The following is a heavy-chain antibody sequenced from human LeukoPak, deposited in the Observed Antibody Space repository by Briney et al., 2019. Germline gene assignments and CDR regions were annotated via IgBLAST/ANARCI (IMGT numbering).Heavy chain of an antibody. CDR3: ARYTDHYYFDY. D-gene: IGHD1-1*01. J-gene: IGHJ4*02. CDR2: IYPGDSDT. V-gene: IGHV5-51*01. CDR1: GYSFTSYW. Sequence: GESLKISCKGSGYSFTSYWIGWVRQMPGKSLEWMGIIYPGDSDTRYSPSFQGQVTISADKSISTAYLQWSSLNTSDTAMYYCARYTDHYYFDYWGQGTLVTVSS.